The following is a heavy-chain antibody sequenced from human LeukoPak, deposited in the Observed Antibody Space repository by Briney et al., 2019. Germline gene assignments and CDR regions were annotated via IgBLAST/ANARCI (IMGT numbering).Heavy chain of an antibody. Sequence: SETLSLTCTVSGGSISSYYWSWMRQPPGKGLEWIGYIYYSGSTNYNPSLKSRVTISVDTSKNQFSLRLSSVTAADSAVYYCAGCGSEQSCHFDYWGQGTLVTVSS. CDR1: GGSISSYY. CDR3: AGCGSEQSCHFDY. D-gene: IGHD3-10*01. J-gene: IGHJ4*02. CDR2: IYYSGST. V-gene: IGHV4-59*01.